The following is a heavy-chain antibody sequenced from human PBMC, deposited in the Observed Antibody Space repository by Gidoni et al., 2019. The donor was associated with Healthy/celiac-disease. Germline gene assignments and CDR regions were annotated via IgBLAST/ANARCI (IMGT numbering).Heavy chain of an antibody. J-gene: IGHJ5*02. CDR1: GGSISSYH. Sequence: QVQLQESGPGLVKPSETLSLTCTVSGGSISSYHWSWIRQPPGKGLEWIGYIYYSGSTNYNPSLKSRVTISVDTSKNQFSLKLSSVTAADTAVYYCARLLRGYSYGYNEIADWFDPWGQGTLVTVSS. V-gene: IGHV4-59*01. D-gene: IGHD5-18*01. CDR3: ARLLRGYSYGYNEIADWFDP. CDR2: IYYSGST.